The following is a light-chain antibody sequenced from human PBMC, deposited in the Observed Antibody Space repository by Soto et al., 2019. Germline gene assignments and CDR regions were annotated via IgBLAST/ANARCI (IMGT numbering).Light chain of an antibody. CDR1: SSDVGRYNY. Sequence: QSALTQPASVSGSPGQSITISCTGTSSDVGRYNYVSWFQQQPGKAPKLMIFEVSTRPSGVSNRFSGSKSGNTASLTISGLQIEVEADYYCCSYTSSTSAVFGGWTKLTVL. CDR3: CSYTSSTSAV. V-gene: IGLV2-14*01. CDR2: EVS. J-gene: IGLJ2*01.